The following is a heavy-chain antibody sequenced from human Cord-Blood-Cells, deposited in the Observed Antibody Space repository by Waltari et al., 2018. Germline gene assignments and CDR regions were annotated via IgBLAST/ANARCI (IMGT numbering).Heavy chain of an antibody. Sequence: QVQLVESGGGVVQPGRSLRLSCAASGFTFSSYGMHWVRQAPGKGLEWVAVRSYDGSNKYYADAVKGRFTISRDNSKNTLYLQRNSLRAEDTAVYYCAKDGQDWNYDYWGQGTLVTVSS. V-gene: IGHV3-30*18. D-gene: IGHD1-7*01. CDR1: GFTFSSYG. CDR2: RSYDGSNK. CDR3: AKDGQDWNYDY. J-gene: IGHJ4*02.